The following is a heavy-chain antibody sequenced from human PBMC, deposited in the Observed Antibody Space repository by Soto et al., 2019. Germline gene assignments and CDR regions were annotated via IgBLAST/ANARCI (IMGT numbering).Heavy chain of an antibody. CDR1: GGSISSYY. CDR3: AREGYDILTGYPNWFDP. V-gene: IGHV4-59*01. CDR2: IYYSGST. Sequence: SETLSLTCTVSGGSISSYYWSWIRQPPGKGLEWIGYIYYSGSTNYNPSLKSRVTISVDTSKNQFSLKLSSVTAADTAVYYCAREGYDILTGYPNWFDPWGQGTLVTVS. J-gene: IGHJ5*02. D-gene: IGHD3-9*01.